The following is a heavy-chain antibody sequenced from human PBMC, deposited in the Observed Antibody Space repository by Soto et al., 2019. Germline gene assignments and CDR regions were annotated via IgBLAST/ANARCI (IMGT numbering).Heavy chain of an antibody. V-gene: IGHV3-23*01. CDR3: ATPSRGYGDYPDYYYYGMDV. J-gene: IGHJ6*02. Sequence: GGSLRLSCAASGFTFSSYAMSWVRQAPGKGLEWVSAISGSGGSTYYADSVKGRFTISRDNSKNTLYLQMNSLRAEDTAVYYCATPSRGYGDYPDYYYYGMDVWGQGTTVTVSS. CDR1: GFTFSSYA. D-gene: IGHD4-17*01. CDR2: ISGSGGST.